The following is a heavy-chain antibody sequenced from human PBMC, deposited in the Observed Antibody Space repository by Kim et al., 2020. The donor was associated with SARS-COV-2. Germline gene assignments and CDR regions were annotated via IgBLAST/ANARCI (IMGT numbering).Heavy chain of an antibody. J-gene: IGHJ5*02. D-gene: IGHD2-15*01. CDR1: GGSVSSGSYY. Sequence: SETLSLTCTVSGGSVSSGSYYWSWIRQPPGKGLEWIGYIYYSGSTNYNPSLKSRVTISVDTSKNQFSLKLSSVTAADTAVYYCARVVLVGYCSGGSCGRGYWFDPWGQGTLVTVSS. V-gene: IGHV4-61*01. CDR2: IYYSGST. CDR3: ARVVLVGYCSGGSCGRGYWFDP.